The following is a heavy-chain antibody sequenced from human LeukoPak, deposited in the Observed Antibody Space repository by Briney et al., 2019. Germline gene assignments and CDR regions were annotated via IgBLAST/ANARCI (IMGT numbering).Heavy chain of an antibody. Sequence: ASVKVSCKASGYTFTGYYIHWVRQAPGQGLEWVGWINPNSGGTKYAQKLQGRVTMTTDTSTSTAYMELRSLRSDDTAVYYCARGRGAVAGTSDYWGQGTLVTVSS. CDR2: INPNSGGT. D-gene: IGHD6-19*01. CDR3: ARGRGAVAGTSDY. J-gene: IGHJ4*02. V-gene: IGHV1-2*02. CDR1: GYTFTGYY.